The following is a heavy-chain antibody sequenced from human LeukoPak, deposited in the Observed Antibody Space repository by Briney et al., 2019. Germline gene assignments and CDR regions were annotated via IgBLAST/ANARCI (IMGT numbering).Heavy chain of an antibody. CDR1: GGSVSSDSYY. D-gene: IGHD3-16*02. J-gene: IGHJ4*02. Sequence: RPSETLSLTCTVSGGSVSSDSYYWSWIRQPPGKGLEWIGEVNYSGGTNYNPSLQSRVIVSIDTSKNQFSLGLSAVTAADTAVYYCARAASGGLLGDSWGQGTLVTVSS. CDR2: VNYSGGT. V-gene: IGHV4-61*01. CDR3: ARAASGGLLGDS.